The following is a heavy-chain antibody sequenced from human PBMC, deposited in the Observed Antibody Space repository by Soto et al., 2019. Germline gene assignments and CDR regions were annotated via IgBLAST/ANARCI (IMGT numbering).Heavy chain of an antibody. J-gene: IGHJ4*02. V-gene: IGHV3-74*01. CDR2: INPDGRRT. D-gene: IGHD2-15*01. Sequence: EVQVVESGGGLVQPGGSLRLSCAGAGFTFSSYSMHWVRQVPGKGLVWVSGINPDGRRTNYADSVKGRFTISRDNAKNTVYLQMNSLGAEDTAVYYCAKELGGGDTYWGLGTLVTVSS. CDR1: GFTFSSYS. CDR3: AKELGGGDTY.